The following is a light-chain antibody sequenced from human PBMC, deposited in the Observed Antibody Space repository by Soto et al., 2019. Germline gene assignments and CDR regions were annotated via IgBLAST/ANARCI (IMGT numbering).Light chain of an antibody. Sequence: QSALTQPPSASGSLGQSVTIPCTGTSSDVGRYNYVSWYQQHPGKVPKLLIYEVSNRPSGVPDRFSGSKSGNTASLTVSGLQPEDEADYYCASYTTTGTVLFGGGTKLTVL. CDR1: SSDVGRYNY. CDR2: EVS. CDR3: ASYTTTGTVL. V-gene: IGLV2-8*01. J-gene: IGLJ2*01.